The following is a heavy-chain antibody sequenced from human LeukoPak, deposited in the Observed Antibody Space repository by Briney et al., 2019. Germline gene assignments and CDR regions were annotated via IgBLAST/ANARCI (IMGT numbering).Heavy chain of an antibody. V-gene: IGHV4-59*10. CDR3: ARTGAFLEFLESGFDI. D-gene: IGHD3-3*01. Sequence: SETLSLTCAVYGGSFSGYYWSWIRQPPGKGLEWIGRIYTSGSTNYNPSLKTRVTISVDTSKNQFSLKLSSVTAADTAVYYCARTGAFLEFLESGFDIWGQGTMVTVSS. CDR1: GGSFSGYY. CDR2: IYTSGST. J-gene: IGHJ3*02.